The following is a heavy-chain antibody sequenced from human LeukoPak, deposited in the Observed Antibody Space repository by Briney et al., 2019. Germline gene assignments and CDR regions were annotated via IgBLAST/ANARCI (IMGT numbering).Heavy chain of an antibody. V-gene: IGHV3-7*01. CDR2: IKNDGSEK. CDR1: GFTFSSYW. Sequence: GGSLRLSCAASGFTFSSYWMSWVRQAPGKGLEWVANIKNDGSEKYYVDSMKGRFTISRDNAKNSLYLQMNSLRAEDTAVYYCARDSLGGWYWSPTFDYWGQGTPVTVSS. D-gene: IGHD6-19*01. CDR3: ARDSLGGWYWSPTFDY. J-gene: IGHJ4*02.